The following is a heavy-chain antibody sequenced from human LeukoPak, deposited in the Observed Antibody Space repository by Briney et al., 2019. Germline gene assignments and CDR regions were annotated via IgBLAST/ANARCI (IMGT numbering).Heavy chain of an antibody. CDR2: INPNSGGT. CDR1: GYTFTGYY. J-gene: IGHJ4*02. Sequence: ASVKVSCKASGYTFTGYYMHWVRQAPGQGLEWMGWINPNSGGTNYAQKFQGRVTMTRNTSINTAYMELSRLRSDDTAVYYCARGLRGSPAFDCWGQGTLVTVSS. D-gene: IGHD2-2*01. V-gene: IGHV1-2*02. CDR3: ARGLRGSPAFDC.